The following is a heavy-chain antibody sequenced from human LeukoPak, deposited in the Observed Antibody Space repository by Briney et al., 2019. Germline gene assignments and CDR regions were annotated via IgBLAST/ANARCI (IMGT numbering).Heavy chain of an antibody. CDR3: ARVRIGQQLDKYYYYAMDV. V-gene: IGHV1-2*02. CDR2: INPNSGGT. D-gene: IGHD6-13*01. J-gene: IGHJ6*02. Sequence: ASVTLSSTASGYTFTDYYMHWVRQAPGQGLEWMGWINPNSGGTNFAQKFQGRVTMTTDTSISTAYMEVSRLRSDDTAVYYCARVRIGQQLDKYYYYAMDVWGQGTTVTVSS. CDR1: GYTFTDYY.